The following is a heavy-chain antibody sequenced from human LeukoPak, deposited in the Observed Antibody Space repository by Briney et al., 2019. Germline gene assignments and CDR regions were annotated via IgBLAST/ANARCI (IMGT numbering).Heavy chain of an antibody. CDR2: IYYSGST. CDR3: ARGYYPTYFDY. D-gene: IGHD3-22*01. J-gene: IGHJ4*02. Sequence: SETLSLTCAVSGGSISSYYWSWIRQPPGKGLEWIGYIYYSGSTNYNPSLKSRVTISVDTSKNQFSLKLSSVTAADTAVYYCARGYYPTYFDYWGQGTLVTVSS. CDR1: GGSISSYY. V-gene: IGHV4-59*01.